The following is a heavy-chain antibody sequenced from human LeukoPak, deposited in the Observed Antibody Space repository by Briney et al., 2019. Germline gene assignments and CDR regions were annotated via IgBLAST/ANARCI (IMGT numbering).Heavy chain of an antibody. V-gene: IGHV4-34*01. J-gene: IGHJ3*02. Sequence: SETLSLTCTVSGGSISSYYWSWIRQPPGKGLEWIGEINHSGSTNYNPSLKSRVTISVDTSKNQFSLKLSSVTAADTAVYYCAKGINWKGAFDIWGQGTMVTVSS. CDR3: AKGINWKGAFDI. CDR1: GGSISSYY. CDR2: INHSGST. D-gene: IGHD1-20*01.